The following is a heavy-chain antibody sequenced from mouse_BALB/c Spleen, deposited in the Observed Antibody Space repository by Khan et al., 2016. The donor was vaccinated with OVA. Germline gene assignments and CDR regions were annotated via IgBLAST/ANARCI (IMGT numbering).Heavy chain of an antibody. CDR2: IIYTGYT. Sequence: EVQLQESGPSLVKPSQTLSLTCSVTGDSITSGYWNWIRKFPGNKLEYMGYIIYTGYTYYNPSLKSRISISRHTSKNQYYRQLSSVTDEDTATYXCARSTYRYAFFYWGQGTLVTVSA. J-gene: IGHJ3*01. CDR3: ARSTYRYAFFY. V-gene: IGHV3-8*02. CDR1: GDSITSGY. D-gene: IGHD2-12*01.